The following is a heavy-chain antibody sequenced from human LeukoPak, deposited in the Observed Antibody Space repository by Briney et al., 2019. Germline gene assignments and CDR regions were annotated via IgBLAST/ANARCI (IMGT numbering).Heavy chain of an antibody. D-gene: IGHD5-12*01. CDR1: GFTFSSYS. CDR2: ISWNSGSI. Sequence: GGSLRLSCAASGFTFSSYSMNWVRQAPGKGLEWVSGISWNSGSIGYSDSVKGRFTISRDNAKNSLYLQMNSLRAEDTALYYCAKDKGGTLRDIVATSQGDYYYYGMDVWGQGTTVTVSS. CDR3: AKDKGGTLRDIVATSQGDYYYYGMDV. J-gene: IGHJ6*02. V-gene: IGHV3-9*01.